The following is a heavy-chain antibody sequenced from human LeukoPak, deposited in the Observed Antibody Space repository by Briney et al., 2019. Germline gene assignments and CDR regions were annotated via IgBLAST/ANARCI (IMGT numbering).Heavy chain of an antibody. D-gene: IGHD4-17*01. Sequence: SETLSLTCAVYGGSFSGYYWSWIRQPPGKGLEWIGEINHSGSTNYNPSIKSRVTISVDTSKNQFSLKLSSVTAADTAVYYCARALYGDYLYFDYWGQGTLVTVPS. CDR2: INHSGST. V-gene: IGHV4-34*01. CDR1: GGSFSGYY. J-gene: IGHJ4*02. CDR3: ARALYGDYLYFDY.